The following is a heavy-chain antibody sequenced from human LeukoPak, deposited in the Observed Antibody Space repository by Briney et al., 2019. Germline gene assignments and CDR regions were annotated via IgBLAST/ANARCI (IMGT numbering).Heavy chain of an antibody. CDR3: ARGLAVAGTSWFDP. V-gene: IGHV1-18*01. J-gene: IGHJ5*02. D-gene: IGHD6-19*01. CDR1: GSTLNSYV. Sequence: ASVKVSCKASGSTLNSYVISWVRQAPGQGLEWMGWISAYNGNTNYAQKLQGRVTMTTDTSTSTAYMELRSLRSDDTAVYYCARGLAVAGTSWFDPWGQGTLVTVSS. CDR2: ISAYNGNT.